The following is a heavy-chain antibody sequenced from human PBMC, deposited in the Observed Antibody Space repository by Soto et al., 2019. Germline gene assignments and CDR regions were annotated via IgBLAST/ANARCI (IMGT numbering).Heavy chain of an antibody. V-gene: IGHV3-23*01. CDR2: ISGSGGST. Sequence: GGSLRLSCAASGFTFSSYAMSWVRQAPGKGLEWVSGISGSGGSTYYADSVKGRFTISRDNSKNTLYLQMNSLRAEDTAVYYCAKNTAMVETFDYWGQGTLVSSPQ. D-gene: IGHD5-18*01. CDR3: AKNTAMVETFDY. CDR1: GFTFSSYA. J-gene: IGHJ4*02.